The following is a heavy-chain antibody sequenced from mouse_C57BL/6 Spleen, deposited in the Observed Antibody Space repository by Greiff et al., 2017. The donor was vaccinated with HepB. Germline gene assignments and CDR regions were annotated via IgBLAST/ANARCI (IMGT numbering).Heavy chain of an antibody. Sequence: EVQGVESGEGLVKPGGSLKLSCAASGFTFSSYAMSWVRQTPEKRLEWVAYISSGGDYIYYADTVKGRFTISRDNARNTLYLQMSSLKSEDTAMYYCTRDIRLLRGAMDYWGQGTSVTVSS. V-gene: IGHV5-9-1*02. CDR2: ISSGGDYI. D-gene: IGHD1-1*01. J-gene: IGHJ4*01. CDR1: GFTFSSYA. CDR3: TRDIRLLRGAMDY.